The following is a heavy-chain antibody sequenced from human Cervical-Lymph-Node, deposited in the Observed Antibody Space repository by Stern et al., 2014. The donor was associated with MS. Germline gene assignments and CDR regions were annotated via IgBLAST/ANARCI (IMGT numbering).Heavy chain of an antibody. Sequence: EVQLLESGGGLVQPGGSLRLSCEASGFTFSDYAMSWVRQAPGQGLEWVSAISLSGGSTFYSDSVQGRFTIARDNSKNTLYLQMNSLRAEDTAVYYCAKDRELVVVTFDSWGQGTLVTVSS. J-gene: IGHJ4*02. CDR1: GFTFSDYA. V-gene: IGHV3-23*01. CDR2: ISLSGGST. D-gene: IGHD2-15*01. CDR3: AKDRELVVVTFDS.